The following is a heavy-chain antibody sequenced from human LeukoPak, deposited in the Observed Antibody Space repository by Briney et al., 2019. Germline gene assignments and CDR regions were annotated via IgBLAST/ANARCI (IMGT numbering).Heavy chain of an antibody. D-gene: IGHD3-16*01. V-gene: IGHV3-23*01. CDR3: AKDDNYIRFLS. Sequence: PGGSLRLSCAASGFTFSSHGMNWVRQAPGKGLEWVSGITGSGGNRYYADSVKGRFTISRDISKNTLYLQMNSLRAEDTAVYYCAKDDNYIRFLSWGQGTLVTVSS. J-gene: IGHJ5*02. CDR2: ITGSGGNR. CDR1: GFTFSSHG.